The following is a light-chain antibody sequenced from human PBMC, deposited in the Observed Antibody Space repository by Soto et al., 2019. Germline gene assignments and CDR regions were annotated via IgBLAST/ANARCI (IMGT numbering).Light chain of an antibody. V-gene: IGLV1-51*01. Sequence: QSVLMQPPSVSAAPGQTVTISCSGSSSNIGNNYNYVSWYQQLPGTAPKVLIYDNNQRPSGIPDRFSGSKSGTSATLGITGLQTGDEADYYCETWDSSLSAHVFGGGTKLTVL. J-gene: IGLJ2*01. CDR3: ETWDSSLSAHV. CDR1: SSNIGNNYNY. CDR2: DNN.